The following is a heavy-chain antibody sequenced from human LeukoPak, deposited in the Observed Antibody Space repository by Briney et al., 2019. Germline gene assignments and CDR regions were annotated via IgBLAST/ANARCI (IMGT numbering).Heavy chain of an antibody. D-gene: IGHD3-3*01. CDR2: INTNTGNP. CDR3: AREGGNDFWSGYYEDY. CDR1: GYTFTSYY. J-gene: IGHJ4*02. V-gene: IGHV7-4-1*02. Sequence: ASVKVSCKASGYTFTSYYMHWVRQAPGQGLEWMGWINTNTGNPTYAQGFTGRFVFSLDTSVSTAYLQISSLKAEDTAVYYCAREGGNDFWSGYYEDYWGQGTLVTVSS.